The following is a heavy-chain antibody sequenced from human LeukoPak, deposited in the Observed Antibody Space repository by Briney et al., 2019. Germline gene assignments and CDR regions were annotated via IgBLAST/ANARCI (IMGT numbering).Heavy chain of an antibody. CDR3: AREGNDILTGYYTYYYYYYMDV. J-gene: IGHJ6*03. CDR2: IYTSGST. Sequence: SQTLSLTCTVSGGSISSGSYYWSWIRQPAGKGLEWIGRIYTSGSTNYNPSLKSRVTISVDTSKNQFSLKLSSVTTAETAVYYCAREGNDILTGYYTYYYYYYMDVWGKGTTVTVSS. D-gene: IGHD3-9*01. CDR1: GGSISSGSYY. V-gene: IGHV4-61*02.